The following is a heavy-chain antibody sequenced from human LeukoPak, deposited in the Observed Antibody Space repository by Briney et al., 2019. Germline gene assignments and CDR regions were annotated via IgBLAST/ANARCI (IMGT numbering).Heavy chain of an antibody. CDR2: IIPILGTA. Sequence: GASVKVSCKASGGTFSSYTISWVRQAPGQGLEWMGRIIPILGTANYAQKFQGRVTITTDESTSTAYMELSSLRSEDTAVYYCATIRGPIDPYYYDSSGYYGGGAFDIWGQGTMVTVSS. D-gene: IGHD3-22*01. J-gene: IGHJ3*02. CDR3: ATIRGPIDPYYYDSSGYYGGGAFDI. CDR1: GGTFSSYT. V-gene: IGHV1-69*16.